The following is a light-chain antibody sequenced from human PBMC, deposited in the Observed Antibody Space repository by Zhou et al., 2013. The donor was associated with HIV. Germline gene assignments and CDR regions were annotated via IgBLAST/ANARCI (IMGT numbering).Light chain of an antibody. CDR3: QQRTNGLT. CDR2: GAS. Sequence: EIVMTQSPGTLSVSPGDRVTLSCRASESVSINLAWYQQKVGQAPRLLIYGASTRATGIPARFSGSGSGTDFTLTISSLEPEDFAVYYCQQRTNGLTFGGGTKVEIK. J-gene: IGKJ4*01. CDR1: ESVSIN. V-gene: IGKV3D-15*01.